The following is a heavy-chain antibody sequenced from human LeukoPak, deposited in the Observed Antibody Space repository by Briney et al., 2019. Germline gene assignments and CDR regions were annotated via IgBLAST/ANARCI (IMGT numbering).Heavy chain of an antibody. D-gene: IGHD5-24*01. CDR1: GYTFTSYY. V-gene: IGHV1-46*01. Sequence: ASVKVSCKASGYTFTSYYMHWVRQAPGQGLEWMGMINPSGGNTNYAQNFQGRVTMTRDTSTSTVYMGLSSLRSEDTAVYYCARVRDGYNDAYDIWGQGTMVTVSS. CDR2: INPSGGNT. J-gene: IGHJ3*02. CDR3: ARVRDGYNDAYDI.